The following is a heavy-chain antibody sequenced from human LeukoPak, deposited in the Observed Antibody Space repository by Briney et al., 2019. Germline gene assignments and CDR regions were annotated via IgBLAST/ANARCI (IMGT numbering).Heavy chain of an antibody. Sequence: GGSLRLSCAASGFTVSSNYMSWVRQAPGKGLEWVSVIYTGDNTYYADSVKGRSTISRDNSKNTLYLQMNSLRAEDTAVYYCARDTSSGYPFSNYWGQGTLVTVSS. CDR2: IYTGDNT. V-gene: IGHV3-66*01. CDR3: ARDTSSGYPFSNY. CDR1: GFTVSSNY. J-gene: IGHJ4*02. D-gene: IGHD3-22*01.